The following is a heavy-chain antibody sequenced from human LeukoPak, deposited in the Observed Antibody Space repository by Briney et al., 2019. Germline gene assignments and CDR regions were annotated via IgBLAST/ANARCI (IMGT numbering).Heavy chain of an antibody. CDR2: ISGSGGST. J-gene: IGHJ6*02. Sequence: PGGSLRLSCAASGFTFSSYAMSWVRQAPGKGLEWVSAISGSGGSTYYADSVKGRFTISRDNSKNTLYLQMNSLRAEDTAVYYCAKWMIVVVRYYYYGMDVWGQGTTVTVSS. V-gene: IGHV3-23*01. CDR3: AKWMIVVVRYYYYGMDV. D-gene: IGHD3-22*01. CDR1: GFTFSSYA.